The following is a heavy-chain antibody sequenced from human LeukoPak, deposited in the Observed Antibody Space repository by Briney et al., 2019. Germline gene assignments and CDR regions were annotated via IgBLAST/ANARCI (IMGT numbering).Heavy chain of an antibody. CDR1: GGSISSYY. Sequence: PSETLSLTCTVSGGSISSYYWSWIRQPPGKGLEWIGYIYYSGSTSYNPSLKSRVTISVDTSKNQFSLKLSSVTAADTAVYYCARLYYYYYYMDVWGKGTTVTISS. CDR2: IYYSGST. V-gene: IGHV4-59*01. CDR3: ARLYYYYYYMDV. J-gene: IGHJ6*03.